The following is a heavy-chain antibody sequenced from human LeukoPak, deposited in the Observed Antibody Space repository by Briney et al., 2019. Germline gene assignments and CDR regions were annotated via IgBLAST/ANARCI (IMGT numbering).Heavy chain of an antibody. CDR2: ISYDGSNK. CDR1: GFTFSSYA. Sequence: GGSLRLSCAASGFTFSSYAMSWVRQAPGKGLEWVAVISYDGSNKYYADSVKGRFTISRDNSKNTLYLQMNSLRAEDTAVYYCARGGLRPKVATTPVDYWGQGTLVTVSS. D-gene: IGHD5-12*01. J-gene: IGHJ4*02. CDR3: ARGGLRPKVATTPVDY. V-gene: IGHV3-30-3*01.